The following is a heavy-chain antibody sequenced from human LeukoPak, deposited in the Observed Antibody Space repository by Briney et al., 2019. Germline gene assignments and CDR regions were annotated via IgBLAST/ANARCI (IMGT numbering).Heavy chain of an antibody. Sequence: GGSLRLSCAASGFTFSSYGMHWVRQAPGKGLEWVAFIRYDGSNKYYADSVKGRFTISRDNSKNTLYLQVNSLRAEDTAVYYCAKDIVVVPAATLRDDAFDIWGQGTMVTVSS. V-gene: IGHV3-30*02. CDR1: GFTFSSYG. J-gene: IGHJ3*02. CDR3: AKDIVVVPAATLRDDAFDI. D-gene: IGHD2-2*01. CDR2: IRYDGSNK.